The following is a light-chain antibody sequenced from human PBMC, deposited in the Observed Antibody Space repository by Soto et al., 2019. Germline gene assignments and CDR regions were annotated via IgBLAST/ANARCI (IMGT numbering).Light chain of an antibody. J-gene: IGLJ2*01. V-gene: IGLV3-21*02. CDR3: LVWYNSNDHVV. CDR2: DNT. CDR1: NIGSKS. Sequence: SYELTQPPSGSVSPGQTARITCGENNIGSKSVHWYQQKPGQAPVLVVDDNTDRPSGIPGRFSGSNSGNTATLTISRVEAGDEADSYCLVWYNSNDHVVFGGGTKVTVL.